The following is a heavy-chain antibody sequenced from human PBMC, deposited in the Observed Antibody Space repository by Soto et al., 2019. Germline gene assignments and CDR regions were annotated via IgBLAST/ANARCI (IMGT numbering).Heavy chain of an antibody. V-gene: IGHV1-24*01. CDR3: ATESPQTVLTGFDY. J-gene: IGHJ4*02. D-gene: IGHD3-9*01. Sequence: ASVKVSCKVSGYTLTELSMHWVRQAPGKGLEWMGGFDPEDGETIYAQKFQGRVTMTEDTSTDTAYMELSSLRSEDTAVYYCATESPQTVLTGFDYWGQGTLVTVSS. CDR1: GYTLTELS. CDR2: FDPEDGET.